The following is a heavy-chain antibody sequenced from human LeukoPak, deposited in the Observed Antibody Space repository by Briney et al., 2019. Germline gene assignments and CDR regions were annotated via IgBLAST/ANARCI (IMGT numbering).Heavy chain of an antibody. CDR2: IIPILGIA. D-gene: IGHD2-2*01. CDR3: ASYQSSTNFDY. J-gene: IGHJ4*02. Sequence: SMKVSCKASGGTFSSYTISWVRQAPGQGLEWMGRIIPILGIANYAQKFQGRVTITADKSTSTAYMELSSLRSEDTAVYYCASYQSSTNFDYWGQGTLVTVSS. V-gene: IGHV1-69*02. CDR1: GGTFSSYT.